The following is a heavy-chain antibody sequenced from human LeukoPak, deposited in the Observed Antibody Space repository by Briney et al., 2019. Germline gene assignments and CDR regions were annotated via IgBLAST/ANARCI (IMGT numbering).Heavy chain of an antibody. CDR2: ISSSSSTI. CDR1: GFTFSSYS. J-gene: IGHJ3*02. D-gene: IGHD1-1*01. CDR3: ARPPYLLSWNDAFDI. Sequence: PGGSLRLSCAASGFTFSSYSMNWVRQAPGKGLEWVSYISSSSSTIYYADSVKGRFTISRDNAKNSLYLQMNSLRAEDTAVYYCARPPYLLSWNDAFDIWGQGTMVTVSS. V-gene: IGHV3-48*04.